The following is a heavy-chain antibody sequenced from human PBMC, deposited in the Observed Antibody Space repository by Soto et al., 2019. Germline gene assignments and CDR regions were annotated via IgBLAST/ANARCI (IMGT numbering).Heavy chain of an antibody. V-gene: IGHV1-18*01. CDR1: GYTFTSYG. CDR2: ISAYNGNT. Sequence: GASVKVSGKASGYTFTSYGISWVRQAPGQGLEWMGWISAYNGNTNYAQKLQGRVTMTTDTSTSTAYMELRSLRSDDTAVYYCARDPTWGIAAAGTPHWFDPWGQGTLVTVPQ. D-gene: IGHD6-13*01. CDR3: ARDPTWGIAAAGTPHWFDP. J-gene: IGHJ5*02.